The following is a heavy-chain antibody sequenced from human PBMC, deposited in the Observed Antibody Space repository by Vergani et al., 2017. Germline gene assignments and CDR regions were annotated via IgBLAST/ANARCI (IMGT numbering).Heavy chain of an antibody. CDR1: GFTFDDYA. J-gene: IGHJ4*02. CDR3: AREVTMVRGAGRDFDY. Sequence: EVQLVESGGGLVQPGRSLRLSCAASGFTFDDYAMHWVRQAPGKGLEWVSGISWNSGSIGYADSVKGRFTISRDNAKNSLYLQMNSLRAEDTAVYYCAREVTMVRGAGRDFDYWGQGTLVTVSS. V-gene: IGHV3-9*01. CDR2: ISWNSGSI. D-gene: IGHD3-10*01.